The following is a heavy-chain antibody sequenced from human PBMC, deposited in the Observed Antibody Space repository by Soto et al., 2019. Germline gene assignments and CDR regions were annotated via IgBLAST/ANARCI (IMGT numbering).Heavy chain of an antibody. V-gene: IGHV3-7*01. Sequence: GGSLRLSCAASGFTFSSYWMSWVRQAPGKGLEWVANIKQDGSEKYYVDSVKGRFIISRDNAKNSLYLQMNSLRAEDTAVYYCARDQRGPYYYYYMDVWGKGTTVTVSS. CDR3: ARDQRGPYYYYYMDV. CDR1: GFTFSSYW. J-gene: IGHJ6*03. CDR2: IKQDGSEK.